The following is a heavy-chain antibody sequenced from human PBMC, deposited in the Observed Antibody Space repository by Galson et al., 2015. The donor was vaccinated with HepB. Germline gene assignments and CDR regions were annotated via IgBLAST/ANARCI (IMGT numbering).Heavy chain of an antibody. CDR2: ISYDGSNK. J-gene: IGHJ6*02. CDR1: GFTFSSYG. D-gene: IGHD2-21*02. V-gene: IGHV3-30*18. CDR3: AKGLSVVTAISYYYYYYGMDV. Sequence: SLRLSCAASGFTFSSYGMHWVRQAPGKGLEWVAVISYDGSNKYYADSVKGRFTISRDNSKNTLYLQMNSLRAEDTAVYYCAKGLSVVTAISYYYYYYGMDVWGQGTTVTVSS.